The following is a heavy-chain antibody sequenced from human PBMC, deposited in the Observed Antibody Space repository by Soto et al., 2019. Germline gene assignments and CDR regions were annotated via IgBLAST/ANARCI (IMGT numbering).Heavy chain of an antibody. J-gene: IGHJ3*02. CDR3: ARYSSSWYSPAFDI. CDR1: GGTFSSYS. D-gene: IGHD6-13*01. V-gene: IGHV3-48*01. CDR2: ISSSSSTI. Sequence: GGSLSLSCAASGGTFSSYSMNWVRPAPGKGLEWVSYISSSSSTIYYADSVKGRFTISRDNAKNSLYLQMNSLRAEDTAVYYCARYSSSWYSPAFDIWGQGTMVTVSS.